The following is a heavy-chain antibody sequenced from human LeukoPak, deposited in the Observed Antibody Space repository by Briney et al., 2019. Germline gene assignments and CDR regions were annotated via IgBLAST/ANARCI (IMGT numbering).Heavy chain of an antibody. CDR2: MSYDGSNK. CDR3: ARADFGTSNFYYYYGMDV. V-gene: IGHV3-30*04. CDR1: GFTFSIHT. J-gene: IGHJ6*02. Sequence: GRSLRLSCAASGFTFSIHTMHWVRQAPGRGREWVAVMSYDGSNKYYADSVKGRFTISRDNSKNTLYLQMKSLRAEDTAVYYCARADFGTSNFYYYYGMDVWGQGTTVTVSS. D-gene: IGHD2-2*01.